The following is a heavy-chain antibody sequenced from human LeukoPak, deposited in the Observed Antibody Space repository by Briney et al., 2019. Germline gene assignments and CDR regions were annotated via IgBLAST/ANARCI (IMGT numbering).Heavy chain of an antibody. D-gene: IGHD3-3*02. CDR1: GFTFSSYA. Sequence: PGGSLRLSCAASGFTFSSYAMSWVRQAPGKGLEWVSAISGSGGSTYYADSVKGRFTISRDNSKNTLYLQMNSLRAEDTAVYYCAKGPFLEWSRDGFDNWGQGTMVTVSS. V-gene: IGHV3-23*01. J-gene: IGHJ3*02. CDR2: ISGSGGST. CDR3: AKGPFLEWSRDGFDN.